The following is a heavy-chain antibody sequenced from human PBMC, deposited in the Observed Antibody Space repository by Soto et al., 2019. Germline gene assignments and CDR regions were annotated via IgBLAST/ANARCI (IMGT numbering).Heavy chain of an antibody. CDR1: GGSISRSSYS. CDR3: ATRQGGSYNWFDP. CDR2: LYYSGNT. J-gene: IGHJ5*02. V-gene: IGHV4-39*05. Sequence: PSLTCTVSGGSISRSSYSWAWIRQPPGKGLEWIGTLYYSGNTYYNPSLKSRVTISVDTSKNQFSLKLSSVTAADTAVYYCATRQGGSYNWFDPWGQGTLVTVSS. D-gene: IGHD2-15*01.